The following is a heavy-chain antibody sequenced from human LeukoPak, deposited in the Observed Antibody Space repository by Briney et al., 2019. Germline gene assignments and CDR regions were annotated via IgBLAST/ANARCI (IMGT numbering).Heavy chain of an antibody. D-gene: IGHD1-20*01. CDR1: GFTFTNPW. CDR2: IKSKADGETI. Sequence: GGSHRLSYAAAGFTFTNPWMNSVRQAAGRWMEWVGRIKSKADGETIDYAAPVKGRFTFSRDDSKNMLYLQMNSLKSEDTAVYYCSTLTSRGLSDSWGQGTLVTVSS. V-gene: IGHV3-15*07. CDR3: STLTSRGLSDS. J-gene: IGHJ4*02.